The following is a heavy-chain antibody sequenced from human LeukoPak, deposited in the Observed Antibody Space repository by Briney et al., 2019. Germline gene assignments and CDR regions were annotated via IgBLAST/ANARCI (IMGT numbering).Heavy chain of an antibody. Sequence: GGSLRLSCVASGITFSNYAASWVRQAPDKGLDWVSVISGSAHKICYADSVKGRFTISRDNSENIVYLQMNNLRAEDTALYYCAGRITGYSSGYVYWGQGTLVTVSS. CDR2: ISGSAHKI. CDR3: AGRITGYSSGYVY. D-gene: IGHD5-18*01. CDR1: GITFSNYA. J-gene: IGHJ4*02. V-gene: IGHV3-23*01.